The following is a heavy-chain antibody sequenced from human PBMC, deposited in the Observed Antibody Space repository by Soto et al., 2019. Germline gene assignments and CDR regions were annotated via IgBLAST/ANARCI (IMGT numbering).Heavy chain of an antibody. CDR2: ISRGGDST. Sequence: QAAGSLCLSCAVSGVTFSRYAMSWVRKAPGKGLERVSAISRGGDSTYYAYSGRSRFTISRDKAKDTLYLQMNRLKAEDTPVYFCAKVTKRFCSIRSYYYYYYGMDVWGQGTTVTVSS. J-gene: IGHJ6*02. CDR1: GVTFSRYA. CDR3: AKVTKRFCSIRSYYYYYYGMDV. D-gene: IGHD6-13*01. V-gene: IGHV3-23*01.